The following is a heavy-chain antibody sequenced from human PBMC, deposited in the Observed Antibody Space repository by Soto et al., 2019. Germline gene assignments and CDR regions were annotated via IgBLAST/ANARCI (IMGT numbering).Heavy chain of an antibody. Sequence: GGSLRLSCAASGFTFSDSAIHWVRQASGEGLEWVGRVRSKAHTYATAYAASVKGRFTISRDDSKNTAYLQMNSLKTEDTAVYYCTRRYDLNSAGMDVWGQGTTVTVSS. CDR3: TRRYDLNSAGMDV. V-gene: IGHV3-73*01. CDR1: GFTFSDSA. J-gene: IGHJ6*02. CDR2: VRSKAHTYAT. D-gene: IGHD5-12*01.